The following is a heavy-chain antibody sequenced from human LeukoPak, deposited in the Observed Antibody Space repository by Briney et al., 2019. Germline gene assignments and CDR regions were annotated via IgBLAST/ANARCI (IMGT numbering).Heavy chain of an antibody. Sequence: SETLSPTCAVSGGSISTSNWWSWVRQPPGKGLEWIGEIYHSGSTNYNPSLKSRLTISVDKSKNQFSLKLSSVTAADTAVYFCARDRGHHWFDPWGQGTLVTVSS. V-gene: IGHV4-4*02. CDR2: IYHSGST. J-gene: IGHJ5*02. CDR1: GGSISTSNW. CDR3: ARDRGHHWFDP.